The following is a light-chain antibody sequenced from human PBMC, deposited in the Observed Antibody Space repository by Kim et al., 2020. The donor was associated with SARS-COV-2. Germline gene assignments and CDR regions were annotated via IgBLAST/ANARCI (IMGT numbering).Light chain of an antibody. J-gene: IGLJ1*01. CDR1: RRDVGGNNY. V-gene: IGLV2-14*03. CDR3: SSYTSSSTFV. Sequence: GHSCTTACTRTRRDVGGNNYVTSYQQHPGKAPKLMIYDGSNRPSGVSNSFSGSRSGNTASLTISGLQAEDEADYYCSSYTSSSTFVFGTGTKVTVL. CDR2: DGS.